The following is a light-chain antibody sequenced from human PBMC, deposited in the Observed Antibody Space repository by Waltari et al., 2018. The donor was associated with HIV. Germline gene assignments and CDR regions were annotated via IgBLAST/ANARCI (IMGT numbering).Light chain of an antibody. J-gene: IGKJ3*01. CDR1: QDISNY. CDR3: QQYDNLPPGT. Sequence: DIQMTQSPSSLSASVGDRVTITCQASQDISNYLNWYQQKPGKAPKLLIYDASNLETGVPSRFSGSGSRTDFTFTISSLQPEDIATYYCQQYDNLPPGTFGPGTKVDIK. CDR2: DAS. V-gene: IGKV1-33*01.